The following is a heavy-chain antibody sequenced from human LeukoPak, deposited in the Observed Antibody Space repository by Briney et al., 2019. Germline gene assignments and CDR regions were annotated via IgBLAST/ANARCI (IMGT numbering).Heavy chain of an antibody. J-gene: IGHJ4*02. D-gene: IGHD5-18*01. Sequence: PSETLSLTCTVSGGSISSGSYYWSWIRQPPGKGLEWIGSIYYSGSTYYSPSLKSRVTISVDTSKNQFSLKLSSVTAADTAVYYCARDQEVDTAMVTPPVFDYWGQGTLVTVSS. CDR1: GGSISSGSYY. V-gene: IGHV4-39*07. CDR2: IYYSGST. CDR3: ARDQEVDTAMVTPPVFDY.